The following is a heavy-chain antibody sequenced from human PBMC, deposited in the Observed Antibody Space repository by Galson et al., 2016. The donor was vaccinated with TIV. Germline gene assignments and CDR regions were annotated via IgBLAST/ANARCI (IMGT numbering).Heavy chain of an antibody. J-gene: IGHJ6*02. CDR3: IREGSTVTMHHYFGMDV. V-gene: IGHV1-18*01. CDR1: GYIFNNFG. Sequence: SVKVSCKASGYIFNNFGVSWVRQAPRRGLEWMAWICVYNGNTHYAQSLQGRVTLTTDTSTRTAYMELRSLRSDDTAVYYCIREGSTVTMHHYFGMDVWGQGTSVTVSS. D-gene: IGHD4-17*01. CDR2: ICVYNGNT.